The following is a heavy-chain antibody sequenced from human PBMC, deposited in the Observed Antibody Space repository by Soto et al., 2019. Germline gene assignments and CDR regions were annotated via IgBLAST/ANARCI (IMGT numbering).Heavy chain of an antibody. CDR3: AXXTTNDGQTCESRVTITADQSKNTSSMKLSRLKSADTAVYYCAREGGYSYVADAFDI. CDR2: IIPIFGTA. CDR1: GGTFRSYA. J-gene: IGHJ3*02. D-gene: IGHD3-10*01. V-gene: IGHV1-69*13. Sequence: ASVKVSCKASGGTFRSYAISWVRQAPVQGLEWMGGIIPIFGTANYAQKFQGRVTITAXEXXSTAYMELSSLRSEETAVYYCAXXTTNDGQTCESRVTITADQSKNTSSMKLSRLKSADTAVYYCAREGGYSYVADAFDIWGQGTMVTVSS.